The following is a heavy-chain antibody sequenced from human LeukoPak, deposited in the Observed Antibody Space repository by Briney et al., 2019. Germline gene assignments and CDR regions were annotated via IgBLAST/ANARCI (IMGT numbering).Heavy chain of an antibody. J-gene: IGHJ4*02. D-gene: IGHD6-19*01. Sequence: SETLSLTCTVSGGSISSYYWSWIRQPPGKGLEWIGYIYYSGSTNYNPSLKSRVTISVDTSKNQFSLKLSSVTAADTAVYYCARVRSSGWYETPYFDYWGQGTLVTVSS. V-gene: IGHV4-59*01. CDR1: GGSISSYY. CDR3: ARVRSSGWYETPYFDY. CDR2: IYYSGST.